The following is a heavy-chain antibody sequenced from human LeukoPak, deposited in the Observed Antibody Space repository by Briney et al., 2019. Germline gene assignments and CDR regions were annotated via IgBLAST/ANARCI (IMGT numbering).Heavy chain of an antibody. D-gene: IGHD3-10*01. CDR2: INPSGGST. Sequence: ASVKVSCKASGYTFTSYYMHWVRQAPGQGLEWMGIINPSGGSTSYAQKFQGRVTMTRDTSISTAYMELSRLRSDDTAVYYCARDVRLLWFGELSEFDPWGQGTLVTVSS. V-gene: IGHV1-46*01. CDR3: ARDVRLLWFGELSEFDP. CDR1: GYTFTSYY. J-gene: IGHJ5*02.